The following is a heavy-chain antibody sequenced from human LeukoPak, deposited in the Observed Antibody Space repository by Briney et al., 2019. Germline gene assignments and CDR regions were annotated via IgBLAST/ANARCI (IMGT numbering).Heavy chain of an antibody. D-gene: IGHD3-10*01. CDR3: ARGTVTMVDY. V-gene: IGHV3-66*01. CDR2: IYSGGST. J-gene: IGHJ4*02. Sequence: RTGGSLRLSCAASGFTFRSYSMNWVRQAPGKGLECVSVIYSGGSTYYADSVKGRFTISRDNSKNTLFLQMNSLRAGDTAVYYCARGTVTMVDYWGQGTLVTVSS. CDR1: GFTFRSYS.